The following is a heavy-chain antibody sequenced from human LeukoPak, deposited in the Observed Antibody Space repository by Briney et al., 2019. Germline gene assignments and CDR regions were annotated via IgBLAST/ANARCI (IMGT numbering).Heavy chain of an antibody. J-gene: IGHJ4*02. CDR1: GYTFTGYY. Sequence: ASVKVSCKASGYTFTGYYMHWVRQAPGQGLEWMGIINPSTGGTSYPWKFQGRVTMTRDTSTSTVYMEMSSLRSEDTAVYYCARGGSLSSGWGFSFDDWGQGTLVTVSS. V-gene: IGHV1-46*01. CDR2: INPSTGGT. D-gene: IGHD6-19*01. CDR3: ARGGSLSSGWGFSFDD.